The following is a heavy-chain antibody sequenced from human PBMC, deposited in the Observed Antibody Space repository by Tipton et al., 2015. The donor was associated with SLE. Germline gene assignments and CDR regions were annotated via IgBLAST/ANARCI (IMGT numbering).Heavy chain of an antibody. CDR3: ARDPMTTGYFDY. J-gene: IGHJ4*02. Sequence: GSLRLSCAVYGGSFSGYYWSWIRQPPGKGLEWIGEINHSGSTNYNPSLKSRVTISVDTSKNQFSLKLSSVTAADTAVYYCARDPMTTGYFDYWGQGTLVTVSS. CDR2: INHSGST. D-gene: IGHD4-17*01. CDR1: GGSFSGYY. V-gene: IGHV4-34*01.